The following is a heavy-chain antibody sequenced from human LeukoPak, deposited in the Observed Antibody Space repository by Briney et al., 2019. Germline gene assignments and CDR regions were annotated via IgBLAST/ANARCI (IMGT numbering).Heavy chain of an antibody. J-gene: IGHJ5*02. CDR1: GYTFTGYY. D-gene: IGHD3-22*01. Sequence: ASVKVSCKASGYTFTGYYMQWVRQAPGQGLEWMGWINPNSGGTNYAQKFQGRVTMTRDTSISTAYMELSRLRSDDTAVYYCAREARYDSSGYPGGFDPWGQGTLVTVSS. V-gene: IGHV1-2*02. CDR3: AREARYDSSGYPGGFDP. CDR2: INPNSGGT.